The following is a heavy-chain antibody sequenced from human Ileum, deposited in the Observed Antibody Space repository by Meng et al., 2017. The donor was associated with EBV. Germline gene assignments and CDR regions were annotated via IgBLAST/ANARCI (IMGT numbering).Heavy chain of an antibody. CDR1: GGSISSSSYY. CDR2: IYYSGNT. J-gene: IGHJ4*02. V-gene: IGHV4-39*01. Sequence: QVQPQESGPGLVKPSAPLSLTCTVVGGSISSSSYYWGWIRQPPGKGLEWIGMIYYSGNTYYNPSLKSRVTISVDTSKNQFSLRLSSVTAADAALYYCARQSDHYYGSGSYYDYWSQGTLVTVSS. D-gene: IGHD3-10*01. CDR3: ARQSDHYYGSGSYYDY.